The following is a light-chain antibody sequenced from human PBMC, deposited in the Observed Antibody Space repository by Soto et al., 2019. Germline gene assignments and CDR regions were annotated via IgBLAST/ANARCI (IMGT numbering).Light chain of an antibody. J-gene: IGLJ2*01. CDR1: SSDVRGYNH. V-gene: IGLV2-8*01. Sequence: QSALTQPTSASGSPGQSVTISCTGTSSDVRGYNHVSWYQQHPGKAPKLMIYEVSKRPSGVPDRFSGSKSGNTASLTVSGHQAEDEADYHCNSYAGSSILGVFGGGTKVTVL. CDR2: EVS. CDR3: NSYAGSSILGV.